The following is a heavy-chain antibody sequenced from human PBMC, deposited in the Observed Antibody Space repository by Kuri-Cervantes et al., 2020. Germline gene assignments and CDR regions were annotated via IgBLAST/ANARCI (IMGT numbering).Heavy chain of an antibody. CDR1: GFTFSSYA. J-gene: IGHJ4*02. V-gene: IGHV4-59*12. D-gene: IGHD1/OR15-1a*01. CDR2: TYYSGST. Sequence: SETLSLTCAASGFTFSSYAMNWVRQTPGKGLEWIGYTYYSGSTNYNPSLKSRVTISVDTSKNQFSLKLSSVTAADTAVYYCASMAEQSYYFDYWGQGTLVTVSS. CDR3: ASMAEQSYYFDY.